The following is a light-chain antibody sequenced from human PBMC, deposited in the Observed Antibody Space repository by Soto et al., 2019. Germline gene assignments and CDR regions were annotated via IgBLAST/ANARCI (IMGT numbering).Light chain of an antibody. V-gene: IGLV2-23*01. CDR3: CSYATSSTYV. J-gene: IGLJ1*01. Sequence: QSVLAQPASVSGSPGQSIAISCTGTSSDVGSYNLVPWYQQHPGKAPKLMIYEDTKRPSGVSDRFSGSKSGNTASLTISGLQAEDEADYYCCSYATSSTYVFGTGTKVTVL. CDR1: SSDVGSYNL. CDR2: EDT.